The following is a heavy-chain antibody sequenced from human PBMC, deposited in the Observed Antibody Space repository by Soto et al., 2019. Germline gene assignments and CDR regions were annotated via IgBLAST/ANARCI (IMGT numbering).Heavy chain of an antibody. CDR1: GFTFISYW. V-gene: IGHV3-74*01. CDR3: ATYTAMVAN. CDR2: INSDGSST. J-gene: IGHJ4*02. Sequence: GGSLRLSCAASGFTFISYWMHWVLQAPGKGLVWVSRINSDGSSTSYADSVKGRFTISRDNAKNTLYLQMNSLRAEDTAGYYCATYTAMVANWGQGTLVTVSS. D-gene: IGHD5-18*01.